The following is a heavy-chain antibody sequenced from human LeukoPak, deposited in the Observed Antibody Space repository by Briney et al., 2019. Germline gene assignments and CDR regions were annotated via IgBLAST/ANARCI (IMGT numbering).Heavy chain of an antibody. D-gene: IGHD1-26*01. V-gene: IGHV1-69*04. Sequence: SVKVSCKAPGGTFSSYAISWVRQAPGQGLEWMGRIIPILGIANYAQKFQGRVTITADKSTSTAYMELSSLRSEDTAVYYCARDYGGATPSYYYGTDVWGQGTTVTVSS. J-gene: IGHJ6*02. CDR2: IIPILGIA. CDR1: GGTFSSYA. CDR3: ARDYGGATPSYYYGTDV.